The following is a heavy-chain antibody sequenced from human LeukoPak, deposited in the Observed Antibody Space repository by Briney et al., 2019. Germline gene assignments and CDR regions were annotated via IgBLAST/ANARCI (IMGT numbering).Heavy chain of an antibody. D-gene: IGHD6-19*01. CDR2: IYYSGST. CDR1: GGSISSRSYY. Sequence: SETLSLTCTVSGGSISSRSYYWGWIRQSPGKGLEWIGVIYYSGSTYYNPSLKSRVTISVDTSKNQFSLKLSSVTAADTAVYYCASPVIAVTGTRKASDIWGQGTMVTVSS. CDR3: ASPVIAVTGTRKASDI. V-gene: IGHV4-39*01. J-gene: IGHJ3*02.